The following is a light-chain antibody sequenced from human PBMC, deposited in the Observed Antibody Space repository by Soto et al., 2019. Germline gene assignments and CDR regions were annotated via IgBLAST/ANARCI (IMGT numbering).Light chain of an antibody. J-gene: IGKJ4*01. CDR1: QSVSSSN. V-gene: IGKV3D-20*02. CDR2: GGY. Sequence: ESVLPQSPGTLSFSPGERATLSCRASQSVSSSNLAWYQQKRGQSPRVIIYGGYTRAAGIPDRFSGSGSGPDFTLTISSLEPEDFAFYYCLQRSNWPPLLSFGGGT. CDR3: LQRSNWPPLLS.